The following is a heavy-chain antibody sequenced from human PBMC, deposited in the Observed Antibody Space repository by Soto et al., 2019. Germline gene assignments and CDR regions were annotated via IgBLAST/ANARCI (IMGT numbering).Heavy chain of an antibody. Sequence: SETLSLTCTVSGGSISSYYWSWIRQPPGKGLEWIGYIYYSGSTNYNPSLKSRFTISVDTSKNQFSLKLSSVTAADTAVYYCARHLLEPAFSEYYFDYWGQGTLVTVSS. V-gene: IGHV4-59*08. CDR3: ARHLLEPAFSEYYFDY. D-gene: IGHD1-26*01. CDR1: GGSISSYY. CDR2: IYYSGST. J-gene: IGHJ4*02.